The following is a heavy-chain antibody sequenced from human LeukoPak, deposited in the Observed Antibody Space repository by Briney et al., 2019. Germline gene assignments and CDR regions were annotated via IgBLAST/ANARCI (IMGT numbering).Heavy chain of an antibody. CDR3: ARTTEGYAGGPGYSYYYYMDV. CDR2: IHYSGST. V-gene: IGHV4-59*01. J-gene: IGHJ6*03. Sequence: SETLSLTCTVSGGSISNYYWSWIRQPPGKGLEWIGYIHYSGSTHYNPSLKSRVTISVDTSKNQVSLKLRSVTAADTAVYYCARTTEGYAGGPGYSYYYYMDVWGKGTTVTISS. D-gene: IGHD5-12*01. CDR1: GGSISNYY.